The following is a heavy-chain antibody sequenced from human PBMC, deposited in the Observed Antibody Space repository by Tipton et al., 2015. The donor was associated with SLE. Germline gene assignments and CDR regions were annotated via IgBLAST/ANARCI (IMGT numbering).Heavy chain of an antibody. J-gene: IGHJ3*01. Sequence: TLSLTCSVSGVSISSTNYHWGWVRQPPGKGLEWIGTIFYNGNTYYYNPSLKGRVTISVDTSKNQFSLNLTSVTAADTAVYYCARHPFYSYDPFDLWGQGTMVTVSS. CDR2: IFYNGNTY. V-gene: IGHV4-39*01. CDR3: ARHPFYSYDPFDL. D-gene: IGHD2-21*01. CDR1: GVSISSTNYH.